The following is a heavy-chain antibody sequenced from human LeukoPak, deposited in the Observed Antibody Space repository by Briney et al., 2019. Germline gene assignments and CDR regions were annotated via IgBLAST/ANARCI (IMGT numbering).Heavy chain of an antibody. V-gene: IGHV3-30*04. J-gene: IGHJ5*02. CDR3: ARDSEGFDP. CDR1: GFTFSSYA. Sequence: GRSLRLSCAASGFTFSSYAMHWVRQAPGKGLEWVAVISYDGSNKYYADSVKGRFTISRDNSKNTLYLQMNSLRAEDTAVYYCARDSEGFDPRGQGTLVTVSS. CDR2: ISYDGSNK.